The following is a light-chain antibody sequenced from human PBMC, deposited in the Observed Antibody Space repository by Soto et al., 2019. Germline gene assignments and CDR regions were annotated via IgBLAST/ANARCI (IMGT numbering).Light chain of an antibody. Sequence: DIPMTQSPSSLSASVGDGVAITCRASQGISTYLAWYQQKPGRVPKLLIYAASTLQSGVPSRFSGSGSGTDFTLTISSLQPEDVATYYCQKYDSVPLTFGGGTKVEIK. CDR2: AAS. V-gene: IGKV1-27*01. J-gene: IGKJ4*01. CDR3: QKYDSVPLT. CDR1: QGISTY.